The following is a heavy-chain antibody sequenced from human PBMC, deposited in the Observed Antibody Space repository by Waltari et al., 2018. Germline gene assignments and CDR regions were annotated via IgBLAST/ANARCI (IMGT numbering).Heavy chain of an antibody. V-gene: IGHV1-69*05. CDR2: IIPIFGTA. J-gene: IGHJ4*02. CDR3: ASQDCTGGVCYYGY. Sequence: QVQLVQSGAEVKKPGSSVKVSCKASGGPFSSYAISWVRQAPGQGLEWMGGIIPIFGTANYAQKFQGRVTITTDESTSTAYMELSSLRSEDTAVYYCASQDCTGGVCYYGYWGQGTLVTVSS. D-gene: IGHD2-8*02. CDR1: GGPFSSYA.